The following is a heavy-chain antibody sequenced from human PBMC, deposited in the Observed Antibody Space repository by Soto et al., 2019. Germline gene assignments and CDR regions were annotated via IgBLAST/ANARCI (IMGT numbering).Heavy chain of an antibody. D-gene: IGHD2-15*01. CDR2: ISSSSSYI. CDR1: GFTFSSYS. V-gene: IGHV3-21*01. CDR3: ARDIVVVVAATHEGAFDY. J-gene: IGHJ4*02. Sequence: GGSLRLSCAASGFTFSSYSMNWVRQAPGKGLEWVSSISSSSSYIYYADSVKGRFTISRDNAKNSLYLQMNSLRAEDTAVYYCARDIVVVVAATHEGAFDYWGQGTLVTVSS.